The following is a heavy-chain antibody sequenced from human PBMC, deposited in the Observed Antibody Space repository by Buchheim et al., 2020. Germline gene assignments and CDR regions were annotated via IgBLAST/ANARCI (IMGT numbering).Heavy chain of an antibody. CDR3: ARAVAGNYFDY. CDR2: IYYSGGT. J-gene: IGHJ4*02. CDR1: GGSISSYY. Sequence: QVQLQESGPGLVKPSETLSLTCTVSGGSISSYYWSWIRQPPGKGLEWIGYIYYSGGTNYNPSLKSRVTISVDTSKNQFSLQLSSVTAADTAVYYYARAVAGNYFDYWGQGTL. V-gene: IGHV4-59*01. D-gene: IGHD6-19*01.